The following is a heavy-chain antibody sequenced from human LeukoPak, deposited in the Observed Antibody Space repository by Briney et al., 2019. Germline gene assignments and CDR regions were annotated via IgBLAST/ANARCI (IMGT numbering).Heavy chain of an antibody. V-gene: IGHV3-23*01. D-gene: IGHD2-2*01. Sequence: GGSLRLSCAASGFTFSSYAMSWVRQAPGKGLEWASAISGSGGSTYYADSVKGRFTISRDNSKNTLYLQMNSLRAEDTAVYYCAKSVHWYQLNAFDPWGQGTLVTVSS. CDR3: AKSVHWYQLNAFDP. CDR1: GFTFSSYA. CDR2: ISGSGGST. J-gene: IGHJ5*02.